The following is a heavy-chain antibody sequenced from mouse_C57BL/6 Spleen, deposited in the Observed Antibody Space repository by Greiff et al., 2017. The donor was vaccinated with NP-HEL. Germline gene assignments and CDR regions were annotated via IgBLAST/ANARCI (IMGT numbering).Heavy chain of an antibody. CDR2: INPNNGGT. CDR3: ARWGWLLLYYYAMDY. V-gene: IGHV1-26*01. D-gene: IGHD2-3*01. Sequence: EVQLQQSGPELVKPGASVKISCKASGYTFTDYYMNWVKQSHGKSLEWIGDINPNNGGTSYNQKFKGKATLTVDKSSSTAYMELRSLTSEDSAVYYCARWGWLLLYYYAMDYWGQGTSVTVSS. CDR1: GYTFTDYY. J-gene: IGHJ4*01.